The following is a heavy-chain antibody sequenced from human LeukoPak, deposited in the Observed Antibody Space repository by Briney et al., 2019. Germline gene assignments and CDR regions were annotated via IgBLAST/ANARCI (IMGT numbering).Heavy chain of an antibody. CDR2: ISWNSGSI. CDR3: ANAAAEY. J-gene: IGHJ4*02. CDR1: GFSFDNYA. Sequence: GGSLRLSCEASGFSFDNYAMHWVRQAPGKGLEWVSGISWNSGSIGCADSVKGRFTISRDNAKNSLYLQMNSLRAEDTAVYYCANAAAEYWGQGTLVTVSS. D-gene: IGHD6-13*01. V-gene: IGHV3-9*01.